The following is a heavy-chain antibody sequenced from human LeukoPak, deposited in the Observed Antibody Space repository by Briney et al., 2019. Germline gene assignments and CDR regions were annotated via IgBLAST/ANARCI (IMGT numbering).Heavy chain of an antibody. J-gene: IGHJ3*01. D-gene: IGHD6-13*01. Sequence: KASETLSLTCTVSGGPITGYYWSWIRQPPGKGLEWIGYVSYRGSTNYNPSLKSRVTISVDTSKNQFSLKLSSVTAADTAVYYCARPYSSNWYDAFHFWGQGTMVTVSS. V-gene: IGHV4-59*01. CDR2: VSYRGST. CDR3: ARPYSSNWYDAFHF. CDR1: GGPITGYY.